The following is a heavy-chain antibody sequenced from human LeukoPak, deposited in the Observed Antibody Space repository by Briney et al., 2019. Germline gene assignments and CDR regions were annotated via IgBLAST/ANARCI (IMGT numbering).Heavy chain of an antibody. J-gene: IGHJ4*02. CDR3: AREPIAAAGFDY. D-gene: IGHD6-13*01. Sequence: GGSLRLSCAASGFTFSSYAMHWVRQAPGKGLDYVSAINSNGGSTYYADSVKGRFTISRDNSKNTLYLQMNSLRAEDTAVYYCAREPIAAAGFDYWGQGTLVTVSS. CDR2: INSNGGST. V-gene: IGHV3-64*02. CDR1: GFTFSSYA.